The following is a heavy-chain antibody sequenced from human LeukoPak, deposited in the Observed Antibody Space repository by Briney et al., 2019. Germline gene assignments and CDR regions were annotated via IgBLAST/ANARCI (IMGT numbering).Heavy chain of an antibody. J-gene: IGHJ4*02. D-gene: IGHD6-13*01. CDR2: ISSSSSYI. CDR1: GFTFSSYS. CDR3: ARADDRAYSSSL. Sequence: GGSLRLSCAAPGFTFSSYSMHWVRQAPGKGLEWVSSISSSSSYIYYADSVKGRFTISRDNAKNSLYLQMNSLRAEDTAVYYCARADDRAYSSSLWGQGTLVTVSS. V-gene: IGHV3-21*01.